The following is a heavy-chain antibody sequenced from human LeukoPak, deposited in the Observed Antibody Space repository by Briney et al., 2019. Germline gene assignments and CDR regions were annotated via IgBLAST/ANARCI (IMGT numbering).Heavy chain of an antibody. CDR2: IFPGDSDT. CDR3: ARRGIYYGSGSYYNRHYYYYMDV. D-gene: IGHD3-10*01. V-gene: IGHV5-51*01. Sequence: GESLKISCKGSGYSFTSYWIGWVRQVPGKGLEWMGIIFPGDSDTRYSPSFQGQVTISADESISTAYLQWSSLKASDTAMYYCARRGIYYGSGSYYNRHYYYYMDVWGKGTTVTVSS. CDR1: GYSFTSYW. J-gene: IGHJ6*03.